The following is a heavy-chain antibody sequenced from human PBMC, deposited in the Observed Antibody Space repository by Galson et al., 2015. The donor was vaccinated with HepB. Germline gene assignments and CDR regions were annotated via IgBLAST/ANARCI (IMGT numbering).Heavy chain of an antibody. V-gene: IGHV3-7*03. CDR3: ASDPIITMIVV. CDR2: IKQDGSEK. D-gene: IGHD3-22*01. J-gene: IGHJ4*02. CDR1: GFTFSSYW. Sequence: SLRLSCAASGFTFSSYWMSWVRQAPGKGLEWVANIKQDGSEKYYVGSVKGRFTISRDNAKNSLYLQMNSLRAEDTAVYYCASDPIITMIVVWGQGTLVTVSS.